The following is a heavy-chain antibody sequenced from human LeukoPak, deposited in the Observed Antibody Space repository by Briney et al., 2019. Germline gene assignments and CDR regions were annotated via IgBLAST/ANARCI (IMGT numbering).Heavy chain of an antibody. D-gene: IGHD3-22*01. CDR1: GFTVSSNY. Sequence: GGSLRLSCAASGFTVSSNYVSWVRRAPGKGLEWDSVIYSGGSTYYADSVKGRFTISRDNSKNTLYLQMNSLRAEDTAVYYCARARILYYYDSSGYFDYWGQGTLVTVSS. CDR3: ARARILYYYDSSGYFDY. CDR2: IYSGGST. V-gene: IGHV3-66*01. J-gene: IGHJ4*02.